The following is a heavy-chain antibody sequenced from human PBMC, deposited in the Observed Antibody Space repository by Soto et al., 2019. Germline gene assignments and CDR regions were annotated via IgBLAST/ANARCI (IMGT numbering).Heavy chain of an antibody. Sequence: QVQLVESGGGVVQPGRSLRLSCAASGFTFSSYGMHWVRQAPGKGLEWVAVIWYDGSNKYYADSVKGRFTISRDNSMKTLYLQMNNLRAKDTAVYYCARYACHYYYISGSYRYAHMDVWRQGTTVTVSS. CDR3: ARYACHYYYISGSYRYAHMDV. CDR2: IWYDGSNK. J-gene: IGHJ6*02. V-gene: IGHV3-33*01. CDR1: GFTFSSYG. D-gene: IGHD3-16*02.